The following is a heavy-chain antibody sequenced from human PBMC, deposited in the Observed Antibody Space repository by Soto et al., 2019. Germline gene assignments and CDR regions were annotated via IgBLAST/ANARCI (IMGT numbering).Heavy chain of an antibody. Sequence: EVQLVESGGGLVKPGGSLRLSCAASGFTFSSYSMNWVRQAPGKGLEWVSSISSSSSYIYYADSVKGRFTISRDNAKNSLYPQMNSLRAEDTAVYYCARDEDTAIAPVIHYYYYYGIDVWGQGTTVTVSS. CDR3: ARDEDTAIAPVIHYYYYYGIDV. V-gene: IGHV3-21*01. D-gene: IGHD5-18*01. CDR1: GFTFSSYS. CDR2: ISSSSSYI. J-gene: IGHJ6*02.